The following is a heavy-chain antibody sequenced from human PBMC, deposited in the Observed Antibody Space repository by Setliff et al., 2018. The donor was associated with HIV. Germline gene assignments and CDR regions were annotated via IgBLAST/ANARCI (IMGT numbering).Heavy chain of an antibody. CDR2: MSYNGST. CDR3: ASALKEGYSYGYPFDF. CDR1: GDSINSGGYH. D-gene: IGHD5-18*01. J-gene: IGHJ4*02. Sequence: PSETLSLTCTVSGDSINSGGYHWTWIRQHPGKGLGWIGYMSYNGSTYYNPSLKSRITISVDTSKHQFSLKLSSVTAADTAVYYCASALKEGYSYGYPFDFWGQGTLVTVSS. V-gene: IGHV4-31*02.